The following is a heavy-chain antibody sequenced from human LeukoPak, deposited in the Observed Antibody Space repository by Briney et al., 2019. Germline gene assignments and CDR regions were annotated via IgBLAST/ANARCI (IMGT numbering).Heavy chain of an antibody. V-gene: IGHV4-34*01. Sequence: SETLSLTCAVYGGSFSGYYWGWIRQPPGKGLEWIGEINHSGSTNYNPSLKSRVTISVDTSKNQFSLKLSSVTAADTAVYYCARATRVANYYYMDVWGKGTTVTVSS. CDR2: INHSGST. D-gene: IGHD4-11*01. CDR1: GGSFSGYY. J-gene: IGHJ6*03. CDR3: ARATRVANYYYMDV.